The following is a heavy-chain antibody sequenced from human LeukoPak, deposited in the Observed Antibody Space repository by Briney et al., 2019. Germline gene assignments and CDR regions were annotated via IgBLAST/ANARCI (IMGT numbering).Heavy chain of an antibody. Sequence: GGSLRLSCAASGFTFTNAWMSWVRQAPGKGLEWVGRIKSKTDGETTDYAAPVKGRFTISRDDSKTTLFLQMNSLKAEDTAVYYCISYSPLDYWGQGTLVTVSS. CDR3: ISYSPLDY. CDR2: IKSKTDGETT. V-gene: IGHV3-15*01. D-gene: IGHD2-21*01. J-gene: IGHJ4*02. CDR1: GFTFTNAW.